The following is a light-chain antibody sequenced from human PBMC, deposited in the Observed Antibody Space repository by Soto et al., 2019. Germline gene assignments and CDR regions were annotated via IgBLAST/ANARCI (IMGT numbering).Light chain of an antibody. CDR2: GVS. Sequence: ETVLTQSPATLSLSPGESATLSCRASQTVSRFFAWDQQKPGQSPRLLIYGVSNRATGVPARFSASGSGTAFTLSISSLEPEDSAVYYCQHRFTWPLTFGGGTKVEIK. CDR3: QHRFTWPLT. J-gene: IGKJ4*01. CDR1: QTVSRF. V-gene: IGKV3-11*01.